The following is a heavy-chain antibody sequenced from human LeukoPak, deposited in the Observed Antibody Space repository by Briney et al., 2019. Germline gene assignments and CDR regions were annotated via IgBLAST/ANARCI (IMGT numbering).Heavy chain of an antibody. CDR1: GGSFSGYY. J-gene: IGHJ4*02. D-gene: IGHD6-19*01. V-gene: IGHV4-34*01. Sequence: SETLSLTCAVYGGSFSGYYWSWIRQPPGKGLEWIGEINHSGSTNYNPSLKSRVTISVDTSKNQFSLKLSSVTAADTAVYYCARGGLQAVAGDFDYWGQGNLVTVSS. CDR2: INHSGST. CDR3: ARGGLQAVAGDFDY.